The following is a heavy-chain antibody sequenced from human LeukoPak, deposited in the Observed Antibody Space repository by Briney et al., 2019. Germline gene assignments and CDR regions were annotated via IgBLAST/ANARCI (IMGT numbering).Heavy chain of an antibody. CDR3: ARGGSGSYYNGRWFDP. CDR2: IYYSGST. CDR1: GGSISSYY. D-gene: IGHD3-10*01. V-gene: IGHV4-59*01. Sequence: SETLSLTCTVSGGSISSYYWSWIRQPPGKGLEWIGYIYYSGSTNYNPSLKSRVTTSVDTSKNQFSLKLSSVTAADTAVYYCARGGSGSYYNGRWFDPWGQGTLVTVSS. J-gene: IGHJ5*02.